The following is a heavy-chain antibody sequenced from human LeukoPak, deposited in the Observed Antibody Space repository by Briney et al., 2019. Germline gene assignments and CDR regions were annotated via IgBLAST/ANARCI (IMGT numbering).Heavy chain of an antibody. CDR2: INHSGST. CDR3: ARGRSSRNRPRLDY. D-gene: IGHD1-14*01. Sequence: SETLSLTCAVYGGSFSGYYWSWIRQPPGKGLEWIGEINHSGSTNYNPSLKSRVTISVDTSKNQFSLKLSSVTAADTAVYYCARGRSSRNRPRLDYWGQGTLVTASS. V-gene: IGHV4-34*01. CDR1: GGSFSGYY. J-gene: IGHJ4*02.